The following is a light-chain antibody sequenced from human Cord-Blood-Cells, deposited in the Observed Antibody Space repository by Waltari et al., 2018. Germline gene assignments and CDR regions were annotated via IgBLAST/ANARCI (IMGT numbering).Light chain of an antibody. V-gene: IGKV3-20*01. CDR1: QSVSSSY. CDR3: QQYGSSPRYT. Sequence: EIVLTLSPGTLSLSPGQRATRSCRASQSVSSSYLAWYQQKPGQAPRLLIYGASSRATGIPDRFSGSGSGTDFTLTISRLEPEDFAVYYCQQYGSSPRYTFGQGTKLEIK. CDR2: GAS. J-gene: IGKJ2*01.